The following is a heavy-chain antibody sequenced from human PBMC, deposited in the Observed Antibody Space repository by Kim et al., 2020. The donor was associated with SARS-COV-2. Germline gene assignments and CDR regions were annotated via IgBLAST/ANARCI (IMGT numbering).Heavy chain of an antibody. CDR1: GFPFSTYF. CDR2: INMDGSGA. J-gene: IGHJ4*02. CDR3: ATRQYDGHNNCYAREF. Sequence: GGSLRLSCAVSGFPFSTYFMYWVRQAPGKGLVWVSYINMDGSGATYADSVKGRFTISRDNAKNMLFLQMNSLRVEDTALYYCATRQYDGHNNCYAREFWGQGTQVTVSS. D-gene: IGHD2-2*01. V-gene: IGHV3-74*01.